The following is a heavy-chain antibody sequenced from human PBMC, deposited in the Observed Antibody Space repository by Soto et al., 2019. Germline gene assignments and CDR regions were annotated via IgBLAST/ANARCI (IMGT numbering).Heavy chain of an antibody. CDR1: GYPFTSYG. J-gene: IGHJ4*02. CDR2: ISAYNGNT. D-gene: IGHD3-16*01. V-gene: IGHV1-18*01. CDR3: ARDAQGVFLHY. Sequence: QVQLVQSEAELKKPGASVKVSCKASGYPFTSYGIAGVRQAPGQGLEWMGWISAYNGNTNYAQKLQGRVTMTRDTSTSTAYMELRSLRSDDTAVYYCARDAQGVFLHYWGQGTLVTVSS.